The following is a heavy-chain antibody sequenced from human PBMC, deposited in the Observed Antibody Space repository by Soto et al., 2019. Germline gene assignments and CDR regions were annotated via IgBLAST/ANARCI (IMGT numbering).Heavy chain of an antibody. J-gene: IGHJ5*02. D-gene: IGHD2-8*01. Sequence: QVQLVQSGAEVKKPGSSVKVSCKASGGTFSSYAISWVRQAPGQGLEWMGGIIPIFGTANYAQKFQGRVTITADNSTRTAYMELSSLRSEDTAVYYCARDVCTNGVCLGLRARWFDPWGQGTLVTVSS. CDR3: ARDVCTNGVCLGLRARWFDP. CDR1: GGTFSSYA. CDR2: IIPIFGTA. V-gene: IGHV1-69*06.